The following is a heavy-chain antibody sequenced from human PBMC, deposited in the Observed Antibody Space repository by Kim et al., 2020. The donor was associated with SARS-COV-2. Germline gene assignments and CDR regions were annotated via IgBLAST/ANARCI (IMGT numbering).Heavy chain of an antibody. Sequence: EWIGYIYYSGSTNYNPSLKSRVTMSVDTSKNQFSLKLSSVTAADTAVYYCARRALGYCSGGSCHDAIDPWGQGTLVTVSS. D-gene: IGHD2-15*01. J-gene: IGHJ5*02. CDR3: ARRALGYCSGGSCHDAIDP. V-gene: IGHV4-59*08. CDR2: IYYSGST.